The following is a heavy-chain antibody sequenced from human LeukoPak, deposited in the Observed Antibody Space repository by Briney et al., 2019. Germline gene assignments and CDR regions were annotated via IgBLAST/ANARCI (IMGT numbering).Heavy chain of an antibody. D-gene: IGHD3-10*01. Sequence: SETLSLTCAVYGGSFSGYYWSWIRQHPGKGLEWIGEINHSGSTNYKPSLTTRVTISVDTSKNQFSMMLSSVAAADTAVYYCARAPGPITMVRGDRGAFDICGQRAIGTVSS. J-gene: IGHJ3*02. V-gene: IGHV4-34*01. CDR2: INHSGST. CDR1: GGSFSGYY. CDR3: ARAPGPITMVRGDRGAFDI.